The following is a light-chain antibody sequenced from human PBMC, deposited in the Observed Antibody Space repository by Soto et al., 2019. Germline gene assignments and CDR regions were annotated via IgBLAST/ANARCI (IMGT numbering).Light chain of an antibody. CDR1: RSNIGRSD. V-gene: IGLV1-44*01. Sequence: QSVLTQPPSASGTPGQRVTISCSGSRSNIGRSDVYWYQQLPGTAPKLLIHNNNQRPSGVPDRVSGSKSGTSASLAISGLQSEDEADYYCAVWDDSVNGGVFGGGTKLTVL. J-gene: IGLJ3*02. CDR2: NNN. CDR3: AVWDDSVNGGV.